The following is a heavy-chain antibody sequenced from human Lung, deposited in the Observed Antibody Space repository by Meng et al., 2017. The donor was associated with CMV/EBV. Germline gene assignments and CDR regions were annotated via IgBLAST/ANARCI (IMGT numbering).Heavy chain of an antibody. CDR2: ISSSGRTA. V-gene: IGHV3-11*01. CDR3: AREAAAVSYR. J-gene: IGHJ4*02. CDR1: GFTFSDYY. D-gene: IGHD3-16*02. Sequence: CCTVSGFTFSDYYMDWLRQAPRKELQWVSYISSSGRTAHYADSVKGRFSISRDNAKNSLFLQSNSLSAEDTAVYYCAREAAAVSYRWGQGTLVTVSS.